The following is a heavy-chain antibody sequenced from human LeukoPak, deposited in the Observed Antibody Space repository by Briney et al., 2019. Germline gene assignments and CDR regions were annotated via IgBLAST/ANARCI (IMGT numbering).Heavy chain of an antibody. CDR3: ARAPGIAAAGTRY. CDR1: GFTFSSYW. Sequence: GGSLRLSCAASGFTFSSYWMHWVRPAPGKRLVWVFRINSDGSSTSYADSVKGRFTISRDNAKNTLYLQMNSLRAEDTAVYYCARAPGIAAAGTRYWGQGTLVTVSS. CDR2: INSDGSST. J-gene: IGHJ4*02. V-gene: IGHV3-74*01. D-gene: IGHD6-13*01.